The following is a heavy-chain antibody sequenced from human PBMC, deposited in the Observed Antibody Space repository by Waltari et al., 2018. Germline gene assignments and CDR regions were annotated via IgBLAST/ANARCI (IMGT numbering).Heavy chain of an antibody. J-gene: IGHJ4*02. V-gene: IGHV3-21*01. CDR3: ATGGWGFYLDY. CDR1: GFSFSAYS. Sequence: EVHLVESGGGLVKPGGSLRLSCAASGFSFSAYSMTWVRQAPGKGREWVSSISSSSGYTHYADSVKGRFTISRDNAKNSLYLQMNSLRAEDTAVYYCATGGWGFYLDYWGQGTLVTVSS. D-gene: IGHD7-27*01. CDR2: ISSSSGYT.